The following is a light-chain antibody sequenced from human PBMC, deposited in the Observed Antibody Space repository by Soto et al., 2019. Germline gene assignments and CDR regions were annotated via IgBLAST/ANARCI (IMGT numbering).Light chain of an antibody. CDR2: GNS. J-gene: IGLJ3*02. Sequence: QSVLTQPPSVSGAPGQRVTISCTGSSSNIGAGYDVHWYQQLPGTAPKLLIYGNSNRPSGVPDRFSGSKSGTSASLAITGLHAEDEADYYCQSYDSSLSGSNWVFGGGTKLTVL. CDR3: QSYDSSLSGSNWV. CDR1: SSNIGAGYD. V-gene: IGLV1-40*01.